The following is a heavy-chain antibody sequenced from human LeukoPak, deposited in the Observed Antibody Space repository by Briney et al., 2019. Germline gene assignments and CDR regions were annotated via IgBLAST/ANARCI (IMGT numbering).Heavy chain of an antibody. CDR2: IKQDGSEK. D-gene: IGHD3-10*01. Sequence: GGSLRLSCAASGFTFSSYWMSWVRQAPGKGLEWVANIKQDGSEKYYVDSVKGRFTISRDNAKNSLYLQMNSLRAEDTAVYYCARRLDMVRGVTTLDYWGQGTLVTVSS. J-gene: IGHJ4*02. CDR3: ARRLDMVRGVTTLDY. V-gene: IGHV3-7*01. CDR1: GFTFSSYW.